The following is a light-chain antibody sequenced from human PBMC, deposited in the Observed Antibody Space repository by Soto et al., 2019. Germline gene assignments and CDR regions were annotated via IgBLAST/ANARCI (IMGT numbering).Light chain of an antibody. CDR3: QYYNSYSQA. CDR2: KAS. Sequence: DIQMTQSPSTLSGSVGDRVTITCRASQTISSWLAWYQQKPGKAPKLLIYKASTLKSGVPSRFSGSGSGTEFPLTISSLQPDDFATYYCQYYNSYSQAFGQGTTGDFK. J-gene: IGKJ1*01. V-gene: IGKV1-5*03. CDR1: QTISSW.